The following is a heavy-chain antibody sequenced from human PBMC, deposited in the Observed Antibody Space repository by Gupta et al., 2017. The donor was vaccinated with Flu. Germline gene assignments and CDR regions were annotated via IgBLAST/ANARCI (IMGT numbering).Heavy chain of an antibody. V-gene: IGHV3-23*01. CDR3: AAGPCSSTSCYPYYFDY. D-gene: IGHD2-2*01. CDR2: ISGSGGRT. CDR1: A. J-gene: IGHJ4*02. Sequence: AMSWVRQAPGKGLEWVSAISGSGGRTYYGDSVKGRFTISRDNSKNTLYLQMNSLRAEDTAVYYCAAGPCSSTSCYPYYFDYWGQGTLVTVSS.